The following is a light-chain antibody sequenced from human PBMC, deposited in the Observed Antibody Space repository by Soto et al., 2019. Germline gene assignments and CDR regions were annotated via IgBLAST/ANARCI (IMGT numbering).Light chain of an antibody. J-gene: IGKJ4*01. CDR1: QDISNY. V-gene: IGKV1-33*01. CDR3: QQYDNLPLT. Sequence: DIQMTQSPCSLFASVGNRVTITCQASQDISNYLNWYQQKPGKAPKLLIYDASNLETGVPSRFSGSGSWTDFTFTISSLQPEDIATYYCQQYDNLPLTFGGGTKVDIK. CDR2: DAS.